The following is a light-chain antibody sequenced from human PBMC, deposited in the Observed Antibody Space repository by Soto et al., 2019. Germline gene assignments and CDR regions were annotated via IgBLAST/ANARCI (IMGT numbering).Light chain of an antibody. V-gene: IGLV1-40*01. CDR2: GNS. Sequence: QSALTQPPSVSGAPGQRVTISCTGSSSNIGAGYDVHWYQQLPGTAPKLLIYGNSNRPSGVPDRFSGSKSGTSASLAITGLQAEDEADYYCQSYDSSLSAVVLGGGTQLTVL. CDR3: QSYDSSLSAVV. CDR1: SSNIGAGYD. J-gene: IGLJ2*01.